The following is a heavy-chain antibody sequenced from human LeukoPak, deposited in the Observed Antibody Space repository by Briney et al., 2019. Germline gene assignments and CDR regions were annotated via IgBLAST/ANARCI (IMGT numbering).Heavy chain of an antibody. V-gene: IGHV3-33*01. CDR3: ARDGRRYYDILTGYLAY. CDR1: GFTFSSYG. J-gene: IGHJ4*02. D-gene: IGHD3-9*01. CDR2: IWYDGSNK. Sequence: GRSLRLSCAASGFTFSSYGMHGVRQAPGKGLEWVAVIWYDGSNKYYADSVKGRFTISRDNSKNTLYLQMNSLRAEDTAVYYCARDGRRYYDILTGYLAYWGQGTLVTVSS.